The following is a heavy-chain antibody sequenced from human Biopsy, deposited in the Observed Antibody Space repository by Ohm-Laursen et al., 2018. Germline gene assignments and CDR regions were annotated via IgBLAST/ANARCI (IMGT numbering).Heavy chain of an antibody. V-gene: IGHV4-39*01. J-gene: IGHJ4*02. CDR3: ARHGSQGYCTGGSCVDY. CDR2: MYYRGNT. CDR1: GGSISSNYYY. Sequence: TLSLTCTVSGGSISSNYYYWGWIRQPPGKGLEWIGSMYYRGNTNYNPSLKSRVTISVDTSKNQFSLKLGSATAADTAVFYCARHGSQGYCTGGSCVDYWGQGALVTVSS. D-gene: IGHD2-15*01.